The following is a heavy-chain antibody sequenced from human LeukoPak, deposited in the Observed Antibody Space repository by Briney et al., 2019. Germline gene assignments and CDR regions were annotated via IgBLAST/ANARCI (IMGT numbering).Heavy chain of an antibody. CDR2: IKSKTDGGST. Sequence: GGSLRLSCVASGFTFTNAWMAWVRQAPGKGLEWVARIKSKTDGGSTDYAAPMKGRFNISRDELQAIVYLQMNSLKIENTATYYCSTDDYGLWDQETLVTVSS. J-gene: IGHJ4*02. CDR1: GFTFTNAW. CDR3: STDDYGL. V-gene: IGHV3-15*01. D-gene: IGHD4-17*01.